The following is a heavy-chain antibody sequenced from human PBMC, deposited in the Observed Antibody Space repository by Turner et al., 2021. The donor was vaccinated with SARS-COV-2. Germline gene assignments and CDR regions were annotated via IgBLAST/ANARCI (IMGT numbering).Heavy chain of an antibody. CDR2: IGTAGDT. CDR3: ARGSSGSGSYYLKYYFDY. V-gene: IGHV3-13*04. Sequence: EVQLVESGGCLVQPGGSLRLPCAASGFIFSCYDMHWVRQATGTGLEWVLAIGTAGDTYYPGSVKGRFTISRENAKNSLYLQMNSLRAGDTAVYYCARGSSGSGSYYLKYYFDYWGQGTLVTVSS. D-gene: IGHD3-10*01. CDR1: GFIFSCYD. J-gene: IGHJ4*02.